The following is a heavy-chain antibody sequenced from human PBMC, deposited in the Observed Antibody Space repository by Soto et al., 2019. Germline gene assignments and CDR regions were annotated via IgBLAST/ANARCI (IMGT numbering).Heavy chain of an antibody. J-gene: IGHJ6*02. Sequence: ASVKVSCKASGYTFTSYLMHWVRQAPGQRLEWMGWINAGNGNTKYSQKFQGRVTITRDTSASTAYMELSSLRSEDTAAYYCARDGTGYCSRTSCQLDYGMDVWGQGTTVTVSS. CDR3: ARDGTGYCSRTSCQLDYGMDV. CDR1: GYTFTSYL. D-gene: IGHD2-2*01. CDR2: INAGNGNT. V-gene: IGHV1-3*01.